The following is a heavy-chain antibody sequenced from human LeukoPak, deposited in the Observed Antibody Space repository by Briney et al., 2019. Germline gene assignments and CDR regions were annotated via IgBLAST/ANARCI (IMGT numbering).Heavy chain of an antibody. CDR1: GGSFSGYY. D-gene: IGHD5-18*01. V-gene: IGHV4-34*01. CDR3: ARRGQLWPNDAFDI. Sequence: SETLSLTCAVYGGSFSGYYWSWIRQPPGKGLEWIGSIYYSGSTYYNPSLKSRVTISVDTSKNQFSLKLSSVTAADTAVYYCARRGQLWPNDAFDIWGQGTMVTVSS. CDR2: IYYSGST. J-gene: IGHJ3*02.